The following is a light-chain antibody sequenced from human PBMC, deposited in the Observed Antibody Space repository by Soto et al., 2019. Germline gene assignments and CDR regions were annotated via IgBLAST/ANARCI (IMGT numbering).Light chain of an antibody. Sequence: EVVLTQSPGTLSLSPGERATLSCRASLSITSGYLAWSQQKPGQAPRLLIYGASSRATGIPDRFSGSGSGTDFTLTISRLEPEDFAVYYCQQYHSSPRTFGQGTKVEIK. CDR1: LSITSGY. CDR2: GAS. CDR3: QQYHSSPRT. V-gene: IGKV3-20*01. J-gene: IGKJ1*01.